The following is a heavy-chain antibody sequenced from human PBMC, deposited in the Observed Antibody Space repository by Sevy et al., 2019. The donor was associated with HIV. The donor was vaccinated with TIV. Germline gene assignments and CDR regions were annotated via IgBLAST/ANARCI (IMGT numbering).Heavy chain of an antibody. V-gene: IGHV4-59*01. CDR3: ARGHRRYCSGGSCYYFDY. Sequence: SETLSLTCTVSGGSISSYYWSWIRQPPGKGLEWIGYIYYSGSTNDNPSLKSRVTISVDTSKNQFSLKLSSVTAADTAVYYCARGHRRYCSGGSCYYFDYWGQGTLVTVSS. CDR1: GGSISSYY. D-gene: IGHD2-15*01. J-gene: IGHJ4*02. CDR2: IYYSGST.